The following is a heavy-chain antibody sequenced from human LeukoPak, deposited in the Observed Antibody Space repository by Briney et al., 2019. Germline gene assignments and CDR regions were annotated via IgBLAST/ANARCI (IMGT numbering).Heavy chain of an antibody. Sequence: SETLSLTCAVSGGSISSGGYSWSWLRQPPGKGLEWIGYIYHSGSTYYNPSLKSRVTISVDRSKNQFSLKLSSVTAADTAVYYCARVITVAGTHDAFDIWGQGTMVTVSS. CDR2: IYHSGST. CDR1: GGSISSGGYS. D-gene: IGHD6-19*01. CDR3: ARVITVAGTHDAFDI. J-gene: IGHJ3*02. V-gene: IGHV4-30-2*01.